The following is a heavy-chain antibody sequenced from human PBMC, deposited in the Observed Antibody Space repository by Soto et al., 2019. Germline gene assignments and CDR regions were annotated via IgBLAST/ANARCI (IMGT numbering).Heavy chain of an antibody. CDR1: GGSFSGYY. D-gene: IGHD3-10*01. J-gene: IGHJ6*02. Sequence: QVQLQQWGAGLLKPSETLSLTCAVYGGSFSGYYWSWIRQPPGKGLEGIGEINHSGSTNYNPSLKSRVTISVDTSKNQFSLKLSSVTAADTAVYYCARGPGVYYYYGMDVWGQGTTVTVSS. CDR3: ARGPGVYYYYGMDV. CDR2: INHSGST. V-gene: IGHV4-34*01.